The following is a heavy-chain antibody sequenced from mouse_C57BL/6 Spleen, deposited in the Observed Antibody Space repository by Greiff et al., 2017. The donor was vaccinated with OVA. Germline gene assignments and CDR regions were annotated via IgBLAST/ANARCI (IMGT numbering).Heavy chain of an antibody. CDR2: IYPGDGDT. Sequence: QVHVKQSGAELVKPGASVKISCKASGYAFSSYWMNWVKQRPGKGLEWIGQIYPGDGDTNYNGKFKGKATLTADKSSSTAYMQLSSLTSEDSAVYFCARSEGTWGAYWGQGTLVTVSA. D-gene: IGHD3-3*01. CDR3: ARSEGTWGAY. J-gene: IGHJ3*01. CDR1: GYAFSSYW. V-gene: IGHV1-80*01.